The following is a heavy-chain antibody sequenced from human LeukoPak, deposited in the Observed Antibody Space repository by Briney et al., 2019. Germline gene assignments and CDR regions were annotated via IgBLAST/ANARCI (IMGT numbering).Heavy chain of an antibody. J-gene: IGHJ5*02. Sequence: SEPLSLTCTVSGASINSSNYYWGWIRQPPGEGLEWIAYIYHSGTTYYNPSLKSRATISVDTSKNQFSLKLSSVTAADTAVYYCVRDRYSSGWFKDKNWFDPWGQGIPVTVSS. D-gene: IGHD6-19*01. CDR2: IYHSGTT. V-gene: IGHV4-39*07. CDR3: VRDRYSSGWFKDKNWFDP. CDR1: GASINSSNYY.